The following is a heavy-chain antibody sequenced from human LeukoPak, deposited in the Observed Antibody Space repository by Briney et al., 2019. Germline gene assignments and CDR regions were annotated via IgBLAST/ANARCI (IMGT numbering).Heavy chain of an antibody. CDR2: ISSSSSSI. J-gene: IGHJ4*02. V-gene: IGHV3-21*01. Sequence: KPGGSLRLSCAASGFTFSGYSMNWVRQAPGKGLEWVSSISSSSSSIYYADSVKGRFTISRDNAKNSLYLQMNSLRAEDTAVYYCARSIAVARYYFDYWGQGTLVTVSS. D-gene: IGHD6-19*01. CDR1: GFTFSGYS. CDR3: ARSIAVARYYFDY.